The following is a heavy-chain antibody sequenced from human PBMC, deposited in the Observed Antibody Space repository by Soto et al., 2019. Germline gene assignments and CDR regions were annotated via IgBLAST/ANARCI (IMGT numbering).Heavy chain of an antibody. CDR3: ARGGVVAATHNWFDP. J-gene: IGHJ5*02. CDR1: GYTFTSYA. V-gene: IGHV1-3*01. CDR2: INAGNGNT. D-gene: IGHD2-15*01. Sequence: QVQLVRSGAEVKKPGASVKVSCKASGYTFTSYAMHWVRQAPGQRLEWMGWINAGNGNTKYSQKFQGRVTITRDTSASTAYMELSSLRSQDTAVYYCARGGVVAATHNWFDPWGQGTLVTVSS.